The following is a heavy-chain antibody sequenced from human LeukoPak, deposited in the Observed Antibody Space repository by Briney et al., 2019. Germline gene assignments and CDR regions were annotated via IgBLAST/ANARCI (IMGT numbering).Heavy chain of an antibody. Sequence: GGSLRLSCAASGFTFSSYSMNWVRQAPGKGLEWVSSISSSSSYIYYADSVKGRFTISRDNAKNSLCLQMNSLRAEDTAVYYCARVQWLEYALGAFDIWGQGTMVTVSS. J-gene: IGHJ3*02. CDR1: GFTFSSYS. D-gene: IGHD6-19*01. CDR3: ARVQWLEYALGAFDI. CDR2: ISSSSSYI. V-gene: IGHV3-21*01.